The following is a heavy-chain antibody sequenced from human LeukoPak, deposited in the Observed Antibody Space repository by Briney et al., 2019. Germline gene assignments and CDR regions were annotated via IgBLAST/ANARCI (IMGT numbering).Heavy chain of an antibody. CDR1: GDSMGRYY. J-gene: IGHJ4*02. D-gene: IGHD6-19*01. CDR2: IYYSGST. Sequence: SETLSLTCTVSGDSMGRYYWSFIRQPPGKGLEWIGNIYYSGSTNYNPSLKSRVTISVDTSKNQFSLKLSSVTAADTAIYYCARDRTTGWYYFDYWGQGTLVTVSS. V-gene: IGHV4-59*01. CDR3: ARDRTTGWYYFDY.